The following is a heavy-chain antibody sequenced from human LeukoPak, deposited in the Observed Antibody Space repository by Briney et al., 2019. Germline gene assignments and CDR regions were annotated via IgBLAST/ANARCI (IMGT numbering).Heavy chain of an antibody. CDR2: VNQDGSRN. CDR1: EFTFSSYW. V-gene: IGHV3-7*01. CDR3: ARDLGYSTFDC. D-gene: IGHD6-13*01. Sequence: GGSLRLSCAASEFTFSSYWMNWVRQAPGKGLEWVAIVNQDGSRNYYVDSVKGRFTISRDNAENSLYLQMNSLRAEDTAMYYCARDLGYSTFDCWGQGTLVTVSS. J-gene: IGHJ4*02.